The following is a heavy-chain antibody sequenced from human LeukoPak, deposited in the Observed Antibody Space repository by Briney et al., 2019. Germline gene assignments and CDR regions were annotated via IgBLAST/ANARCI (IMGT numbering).Heavy chain of an antibody. Sequence: ASVKVSCKVSGYTLTELSMHWVRQAPGKGLEWMGGFDPEDGETIYAQKFQGRVTMTEDTSTDTAYMELSSLRSEDTAVYCCATVDYVWGSYRPFDYWGQGTLVTVSS. D-gene: IGHD3-16*02. V-gene: IGHV1-24*01. J-gene: IGHJ4*02. CDR3: ATVDYVWGSYRPFDY. CDR2: FDPEDGET. CDR1: GYTLTELS.